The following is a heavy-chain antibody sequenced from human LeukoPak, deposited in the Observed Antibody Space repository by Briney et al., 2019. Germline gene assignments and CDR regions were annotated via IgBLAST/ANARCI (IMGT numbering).Heavy chain of an antibody. CDR1: GGSISSYY. D-gene: IGHD2-2*01. V-gene: IGHV4-59*01. Sequence: TSETLSLTCTVSGGSISSYYWSWIRQPPGKGREWIGYIYYSGSTNYNPSLKSRVTISVDTSKNQFSLKLSSVTAADTAVYYCARRIVVVPGGWFDPWGQGTLVTVSS. CDR3: ARRIVVVPGGWFDP. J-gene: IGHJ5*02. CDR2: IYYSGST.